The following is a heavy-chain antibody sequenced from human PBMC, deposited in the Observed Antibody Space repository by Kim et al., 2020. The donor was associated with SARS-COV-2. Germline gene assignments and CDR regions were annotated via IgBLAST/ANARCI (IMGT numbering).Heavy chain of an antibody. Sequence: YSPSLNSRVTISADTYNNQFSLKLNSMTAADTAVYYCARRGTVAGLYYFDYWGQGTLVTVSS. J-gene: IGHJ4*02. V-gene: IGHV4-4*09. CDR3: ARRGTVAGLYYFDY. D-gene: IGHD6-19*01.